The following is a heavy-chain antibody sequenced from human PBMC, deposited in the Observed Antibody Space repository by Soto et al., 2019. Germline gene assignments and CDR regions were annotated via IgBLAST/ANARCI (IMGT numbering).Heavy chain of an antibody. J-gene: IGHJ4*02. Sequence: SETLSLTCTVSGGSISSSSYYWGWIRQPPGKGLEWIGSIYYSGSTYYNPSLKSRVTISVDTSKNQFSLKLSSVTAADTAVYYCARQVGYYDILTGYSHFDYWGQGTLVTVS. V-gene: IGHV4-39*01. CDR2: IYYSGST. CDR1: GGSISSSSYY. CDR3: ARQVGYYDILTGYSHFDY. D-gene: IGHD3-9*01.